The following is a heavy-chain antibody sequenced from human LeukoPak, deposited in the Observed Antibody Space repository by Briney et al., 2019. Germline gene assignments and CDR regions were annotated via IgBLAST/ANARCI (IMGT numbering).Heavy chain of an antibody. D-gene: IGHD4-17*01. Sequence: GASLQISCKGSGYSFTSYWIGWVRRLPGKGLEWMGIIYPGDSDTRYSPSFQGQVTISADKSISTAYLQWSSLKATDTAMYYCARSVDYGDLYYMDVWGKGTTVTVSS. V-gene: IGHV5-51*01. CDR2: IYPGDSDT. CDR3: ARSVDYGDLYYMDV. CDR1: GYSFTSYW. J-gene: IGHJ6*03.